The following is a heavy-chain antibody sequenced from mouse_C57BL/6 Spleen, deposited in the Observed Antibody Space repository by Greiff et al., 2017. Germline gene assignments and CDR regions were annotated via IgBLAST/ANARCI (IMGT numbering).Heavy chain of an antibody. CDR2: IWWDDDK. Sequence: ESGPGILQPSQTLSLTCSFSGFSLSTFGMGVGWIRQPSGKGLEWLAHIWWDDDKYYNPALKSRLTISKDTSKNQVFLKIANVDTADTATYYCARIKSNYGYYAMDYWGQGTSVTVSS. CDR1: GFSLSTFGMG. J-gene: IGHJ4*01. D-gene: IGHD2-5*01. CDR3: ARIKSNYGYYAMDY. V-gene: IGHV8-8*01.